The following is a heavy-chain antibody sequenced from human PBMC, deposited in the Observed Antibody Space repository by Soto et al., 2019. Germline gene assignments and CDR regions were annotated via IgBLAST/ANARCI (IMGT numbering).Heavy chain of an antibody. J-gene: IGHJ4*02. Sequence: QVQLQQWGAGLLKPSETLSLTCAVYGGSFSGYYWSWIRQPPGKGLEWIGEINHSGSTNYNPSLKSRVTISVDTSNNQFSLKLSSVTAADTAVYYCARGTVAHYWGQGTLVTVSS. V-gene: IGHV4-34*01. CDR3: ARGTVAHY. D-gene: IGHD4-17*01. CDR2: INHSGST. CDR1: GGSFSGYY.